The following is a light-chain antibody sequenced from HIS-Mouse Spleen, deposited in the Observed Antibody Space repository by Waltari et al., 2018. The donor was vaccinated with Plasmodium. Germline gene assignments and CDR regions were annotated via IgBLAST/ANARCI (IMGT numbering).Light chain of an antibody. CDR3: QTWGTGIRV. CDR1: RWHTSNA. V-gene: IGLV4-69*01. CDR2: LNSDGSH. J-gene: IGLJ3*02. Sequence: QLVLTQSPSASASLGASVKLTCPLSRWHTSNAIASHQQQPEKGPRYLMKLNSDGSHSKGDGIPDRFSGSSSGAERYLTISSLQSEDEADYYCQTWGTGIRVFGGGTKLTVL.